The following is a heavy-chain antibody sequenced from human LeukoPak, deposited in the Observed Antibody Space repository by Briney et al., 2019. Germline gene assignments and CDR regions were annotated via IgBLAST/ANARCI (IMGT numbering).Heavy chain of an antibody. CDR3: ARAITYSSSWYRYYYYYHMDV. J-gene: IGHJ6*03. CDR1: GFTFSSYS. V-gene: IGHV3-21*01. CDR2: ISSSSSYI. D-gene: IGHD6-13*01. Sequence: GGSLRLSCAASGFTFSSYSMSWVRQAPGKGLEWVSSISSSSSYIYYADSVKGRFTISRDNAKNSLYLQMNSLRAEDTAVYYCARAITYSSSWYRYYYYYHMDVWGKGTTVTISS.